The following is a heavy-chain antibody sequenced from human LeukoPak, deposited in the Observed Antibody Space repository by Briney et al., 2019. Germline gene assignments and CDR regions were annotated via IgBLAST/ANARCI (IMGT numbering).Heavy chain of an antibody. D-gene: IGHD6-13*01. CDR3: ARHRTRIAADY. V-gene: IGHV4-39*01. CDR1: GGSISSSSYY. Sequence: SETLSLTCTVSGGSISSSSYYRGWIRQPPGKGLGWIGSIYYSGSTYYNPSLKSRVTISVDTSKNQFSLKLSSVTAADTAVYYCARHRTRIAADYWGQGTLVTVSS. J-gene: IGHJ4*02. CDR2: IYYSGST.